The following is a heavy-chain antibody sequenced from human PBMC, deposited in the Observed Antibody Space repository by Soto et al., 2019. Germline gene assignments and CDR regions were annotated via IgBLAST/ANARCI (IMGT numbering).Heavy chain of an antibody. V-gene: IGHV4-30-2*01. J-gene: IGHJ4*02. Sequence: QLQLQESGSGLVKPSQTLSLTCAVSGGSISSGGYSWSWIRQPPGKGLEWIGYIYNSGSTYYNPSLTSRVTISVDRSKNQFSLKLSSVTAADTAVYYCARAGGLGAVAADYWGQGTLVTVSS. CDR1: GGSISSGGYS. CDR2: IYNSGST. D-gene: IGHD6-19*01. CDR3: ARAGGLGAVAADY.